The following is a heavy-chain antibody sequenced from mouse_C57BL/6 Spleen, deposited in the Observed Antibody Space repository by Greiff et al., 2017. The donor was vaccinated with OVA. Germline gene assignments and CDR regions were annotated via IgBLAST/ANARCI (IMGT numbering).Heavy chain of an antibody. V-gene: IGHV1-53*01. CDR2: INPSNGGT. CDR1: GYTFTSYW. D-gene: IGHD2-3*01. Sequence: QVQLKQPGTELVKPGASVKLSCKASGYTFTSYWMHWVKQRPGQGLEWIGNINPSNGGTNYNEKFKSKATLTVDKSSSTAYMQRSSLTSEDSAVYYCARYDGYYLYWYFDVWGTGTTVTVSS. CDR3: ARYDGYYLYWYFDV. J-gene: IGHJ1*03.